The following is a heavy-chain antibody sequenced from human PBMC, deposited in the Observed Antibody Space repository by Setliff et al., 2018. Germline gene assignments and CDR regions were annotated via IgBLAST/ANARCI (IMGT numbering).Heavy chain of an antibody. CDR1: GYVFSAYY. CDR3: ARSPPNRGVGQGHHMDV. D-gene: IGHD1-26*01. CDR2: INPSGGYA. V-gene: IGHV1-46*01. J-gene: IGHJ6*03. Sequence: ASVKVSCKASGYVFSAYYIYWVRQAPGQGLEWMGIINPSGGYANYAQKFQGRVTLTTDTSTSTAYVEVRSLRSDDTAVYYCARSPPNRGVGQGHHMDVWGKGTTVTVSS.